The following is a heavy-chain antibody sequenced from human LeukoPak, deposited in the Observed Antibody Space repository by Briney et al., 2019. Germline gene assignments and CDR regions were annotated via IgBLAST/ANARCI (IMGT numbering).Heavy chain of an antibody. D-gene: IGHD3-10*01. Sequence: SETLSLTCTVSGGSIGSYYWSWIRQPPGKGLEWIGYIYYSGSTNYNPSLKSRVTISVDTSKNQFSLKLSSVTAADTAVYYCARHYYGSGSYFYFQHWGQGTLVTVSS. V-gene: IGHV4-59*08. CDR2: IYYSGST. J-gene: IGHJ1*01. CDR1: GGSIGSYY. CDR3: ARHYYGSGSYFYFQH.